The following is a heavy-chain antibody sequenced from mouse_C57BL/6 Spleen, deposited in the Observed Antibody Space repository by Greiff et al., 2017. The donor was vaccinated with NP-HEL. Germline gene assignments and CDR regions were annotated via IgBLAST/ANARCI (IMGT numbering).Heavy chain of an antibody. D-gene: IGHD3-1*01. V-gene: IGHV1-42*01. CDR3: AAGKEFAY. Sequence: VHVKQSGPELVKPGASVKISCKASGYSFTGYYMNWVKQSPEKSLEWIGEINPSTGGTTYNQKFKAKATLTVDKSSSTAYMQLKSLTSEDSAVYYCAAGKEFAYWGQGTLVTVSA. J-gene: IGHJ3*01. CDR2: INPSTGGT. CDR1: GYSFTGYY.